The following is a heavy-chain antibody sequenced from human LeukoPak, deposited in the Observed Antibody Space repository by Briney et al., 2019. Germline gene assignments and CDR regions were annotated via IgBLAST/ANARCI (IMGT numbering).Heavy chain of an antibody. CDR1: GYTFTSYG. Sequence: RVASVKVSCKASGYTFTSYGISWVRQAPGQGLEWMGWISAYNGNTNYAQKLQGRVTMTTDTSTSTAYMELRSLRSDDTAVYYCARDFYGDYIRGPWGQGTLVTVSS. CDR3: ARDFYGDYIRGP. D-gene: IGHD4-17*01. J-gene: IGHJ5*02. CDR2: ISAYNGNT. V-gene: IGHV1-18*01.